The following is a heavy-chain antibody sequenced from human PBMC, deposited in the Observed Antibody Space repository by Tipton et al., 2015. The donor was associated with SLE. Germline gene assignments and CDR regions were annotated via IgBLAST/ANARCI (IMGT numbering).Heavy chain of an antibody. D-gene: IGHD2-2*01. CDR2: ISYDGSNK. V-gene: IGHV3-30-3*01. CDR1: GFTFSSYA. CDR3: ARDREGIVVGNFDY. Sequence: SLRLSCAASGFTFSSYAMHWVRQAPGKGLEWVAVISYDGSNKYYADSVKGRFTISRDNSKNTLYLQMNSLRAEDTAVYYCARDREGIVVGNFDYWGQGTLVTVSS. J-gene: IGHJ4*02.